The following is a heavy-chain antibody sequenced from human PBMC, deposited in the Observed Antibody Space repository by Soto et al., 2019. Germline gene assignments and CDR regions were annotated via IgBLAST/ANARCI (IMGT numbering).Heavy chain of an antibody. Sequence: PGESLKISYKASGYKFSSQWIGWVRQMPGKGLEWMGIIYPDDSDTRYSPSFQGQVTISADKSISTAYLQWSSLKASDTAIYYCARRGYAHGELDYWGQGTLVTVSS. CDR1: GYKFSSQW. J-gene: IGHJ4*02. D-gene: IGHD5-12*01. CDR2: IYPDDSDT. CDR3: ARRGYAHGELDY. V-gene: IGHV5-51*01.